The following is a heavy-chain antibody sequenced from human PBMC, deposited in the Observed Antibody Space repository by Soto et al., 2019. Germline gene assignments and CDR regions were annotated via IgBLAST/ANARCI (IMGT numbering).Heavy chain of an antibody. D-gene: IGHD6-13*01. CDR1: GFTFSSYS. Sequence: EVQLVESGGGLVKPGGSLRLSCAASGFTFSSYSMNWVRQAPGTGLEWVSSISSSSSYIYYADSVKGRFTISRDNAKNSLYLQMNSLRADDTAVYYCARVPYSSSWSDYWGQGTLVTVSS. J-gene: IGHJ4*02. CDR2: ISSSSSYI. CDR3: ARVPYSSSWSDY. V-gene: IGHV3-21*01.